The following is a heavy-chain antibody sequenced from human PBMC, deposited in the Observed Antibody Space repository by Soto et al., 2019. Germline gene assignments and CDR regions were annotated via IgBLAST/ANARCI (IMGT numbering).Heavy chain of an antibody. CDR1: GCTFSNHW. CDR2: IKQDGSEK. V-gene: IGHV3-7*01. Sequence: GGSLRLSCAASGCTFSNHWMSWVRQAPGKGLEWVANIKQDGSEKYYVDSVKGRFTISRENAKNSLYLQMNSLRAGDTAVYYCARGGYYYYYYYMDVWGKGTTVTVSS. D-gene: IGHD3-16*01. CDR3: ARGGYYYYYYYMDV. J-gene: IGHJ6*03.